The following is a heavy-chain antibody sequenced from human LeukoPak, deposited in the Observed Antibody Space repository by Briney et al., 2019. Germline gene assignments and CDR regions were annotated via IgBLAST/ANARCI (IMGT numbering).Heavy chain of an antibody. V-gene: IGHV4-38-2*02. J-gene: IGHJ3*02. D-gene: IGHD3-22*01. Sequence: SETLSLTCTLSGYSISSGYYWGWIRQPPGKGLEWIGSIYHSGSTYYNPSLKSRVTISVDTSKNQFSLKLSSVTAADTAVYYCARESGYYDSSGYHDAFDIWGQGTMVTVSS. CDR3: ARESGYYDSSGYHDAFDI. CDR2: IYHSGST. CDR1: GYSISSGYY.